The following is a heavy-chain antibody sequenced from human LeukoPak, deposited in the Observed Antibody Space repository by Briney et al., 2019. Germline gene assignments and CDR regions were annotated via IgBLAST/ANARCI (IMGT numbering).Heavy chain of an antibody. V-gene: IGHV4-34*01. D-gene: IGHD3-10*01. CDR2: INHSGST. CDR3: ARGGRLLWF. CDR1: GGSFSGYY. Sequence: SETLSLTCAVYGGSFSGYYWSWIRQPPGKGLEWIGEINHSGSTNYNPSLKSRVTISVDTSKNQFSLKLSSVTAADTAVYYCARGGRLLWFWGRGTLVTVSS. J-gene: IGHJ4*02.